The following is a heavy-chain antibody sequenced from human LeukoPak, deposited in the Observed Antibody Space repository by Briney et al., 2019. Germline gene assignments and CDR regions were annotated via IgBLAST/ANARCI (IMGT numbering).Heavy chain of an antibody. CDR1: GFTFSNYA. D-gene: IGHD1-1*01. Sequence: GGSLRLSCAASGFTFSNYAISWVRQAPGEGRERVLAISGSGGNTYYADSVNGRFTISRDNSQNTFFLQMNSLRADDTAIYYCAKCLTSTGTCYFDYWGQGTLVTVSS. V-gene: IGHV3-23*01. J-gene: IGHJ4*02. CDR2: ISGSGGNT. CDR3: AKCLTSTGTCYFDY.